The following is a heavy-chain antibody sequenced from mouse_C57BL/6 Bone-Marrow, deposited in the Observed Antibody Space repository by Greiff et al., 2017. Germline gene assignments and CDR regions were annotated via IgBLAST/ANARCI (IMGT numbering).Heavy chain of an antibody. V-gene: IGHV1-18*01. J-gene: IGHJ1*03. CDR3: ARFYYDTTLPSYWYFDV. D-gene: IGHD2-4*01. Sequence: VQLQQSGPELVKPGASVKIPCKASGYTFTDYNMDWVKQSHGKSLEWIGDINPNNGGTIYNQKFKGKATLTVDKSSSTAYMELRSLTSEDTAVYYCARFYYDTTLPSYWYFDVWGTGTTVTVSS. CDR1: GYTFTDYN. CDR2: INPNNGGT.